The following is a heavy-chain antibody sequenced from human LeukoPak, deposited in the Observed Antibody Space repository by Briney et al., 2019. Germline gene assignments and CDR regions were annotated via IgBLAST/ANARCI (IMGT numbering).Heavy chain of an antibody. V-gene: IGHV3-64*04. CDR3: ARDHDFWSVTDY. Sequence: GGSLRLSCSASGFTFSGYAMHWVRQAPGKGLEYVSVISSNGGSTYYADSVKGRFTISRDNAKNSLYLQMNSLRAEDTAVYYCARDHDFWSVTDYWGQGTLVTVSS. CDR1: GFTFSGYA. D-gene: IGHD3-3*01. CDR2: ISSNGGST. J-gene: IGHJ4*02.